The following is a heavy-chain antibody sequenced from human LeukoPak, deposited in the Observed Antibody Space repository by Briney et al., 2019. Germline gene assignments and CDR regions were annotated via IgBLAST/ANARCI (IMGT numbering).Heavy chain of an antibody. CDR1: GFTFSSYA. D-gene: IGHD6-19*01. CDR3: AKDRNPGSGWPCTPYFDY. Sequence: PGGSLRLSCAASGFTFSSYAMSWVRQAPRKGLEGVAAIRGRGGNTDYADSVKGRFTLSRNNSKNTLYVQMNSLRAEDKAVYYCAKDRNPGSGWPCTPYFDYWGQGTLVTVSS. J-gene: IGHJ4*02. V-gene: IGHV3-23*01. CDR2: IRGRGGNT.